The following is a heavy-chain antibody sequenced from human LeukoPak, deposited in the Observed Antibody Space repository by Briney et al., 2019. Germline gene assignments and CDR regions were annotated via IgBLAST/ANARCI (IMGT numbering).Heavy chain of an antibody. CDR3: ARGGSHWLDY. CDR1: GGSISSYY. Sequence: SETLSLTCTDPGGSISSYYRSWIRQPPGKGLEWIGDIYYSGSTNYNPSLKSRVTISVDTSKNQFSLKLSSVTAADTAVYYCARGGSHWLDYWSQGTLVTVSS. V-gene: IGHV4-59*01. CDR2: IYYSGST. J-gene: IGHJ4*02. D-gene: IGHD1-1*01.